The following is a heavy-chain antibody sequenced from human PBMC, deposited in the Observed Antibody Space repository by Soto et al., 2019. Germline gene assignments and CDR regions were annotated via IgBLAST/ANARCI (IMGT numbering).Heavy chain of an antibody. D-gene: IGHD3-3*01. Sequence: ASVKVSCKASGGTFSSYAINWVRQAPGQGLEWMGGIIPIFGTANYAQKFQGRVTITADKSTSTAYMELSSLRSEDTAVYYCARWVFSRSMAAVGPNYYYYGMDVWGQGTTVTVSS. V-gene: IGHV1-69*06. CDR1: GGTFSSYA. J-gene: IGHJ6*02. CDR3: ARWVFSRSMAAVGPNYYYYGMDV. CDR2: IIPIFGTA.